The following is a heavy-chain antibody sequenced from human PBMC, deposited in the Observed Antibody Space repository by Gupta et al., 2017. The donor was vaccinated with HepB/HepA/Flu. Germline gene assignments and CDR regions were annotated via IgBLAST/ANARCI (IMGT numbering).Heavy chain of an antibody. Sequence: EIQLVESGGGLVQPGGSLRLSCAASGFTVSSSFMSWVRQAPGRGLEWVSIMYINGRTYHTDSVKGRFSLSRDNSNNTLFLQMNSLRAEDTGVYYCLRGGDYGDSWGQGTLVTVSS. D-gene: IGHD3-16*01. CDR2: MYINGRT. CDR1: GFTVSSSF. V-gene: IGHV3-66*01. J-gene: IGHJ4*02. CDR3: LRGGDYGDS.